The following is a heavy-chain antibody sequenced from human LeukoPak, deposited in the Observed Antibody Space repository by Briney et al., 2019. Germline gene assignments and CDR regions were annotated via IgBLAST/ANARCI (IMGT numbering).Heavy chain of an antibody. Sequence: GGSLRLSYAASGFTFDDYAMHWVRQAPGKGLEWVSSISSGSTYMYYADSVKGRFTISRDNAQNSMYLQMNSLRAEDTAVYYCGRVGGRSKAAKGDAFDIWGQGTMVTVSS. J-gene: IGHJ3*02. CDR1: GFTFDDYA. CDR2: ISSGSTYM. CDR3: GRVGGRSKAAKGDAFDI. D-gene: IGHD6-6*01. V-gene: IGHV3-21*01.